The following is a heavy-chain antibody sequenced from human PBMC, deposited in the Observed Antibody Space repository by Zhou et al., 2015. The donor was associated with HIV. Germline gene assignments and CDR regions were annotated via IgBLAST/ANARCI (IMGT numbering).Heavy chain of an antibody. CDR3: ARDRGAARPDWRYFDL. Sequence: QVQLVQSGTDVRKPGSSVKVSCQASGGTFSNDGISWVRQAPGQGLEWMGGVIPVLGTTKYAQKFQGRVTITADRSTSTAYLELRSVRSEDTAVYYCARDRGAARPDWRYFDLWGRGTLVIVSS. CDR2: VIPVLGTT. D-gene: IGHD6-6*01. CDR1: GGTFSNDG. V-gene: IGHV1-69*06. J-gene: IGHJ2*01.